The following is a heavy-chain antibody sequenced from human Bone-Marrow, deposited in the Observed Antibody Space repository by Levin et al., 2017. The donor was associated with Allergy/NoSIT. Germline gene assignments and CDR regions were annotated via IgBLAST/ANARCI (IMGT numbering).Heavy chain of an antibody. Sequence: ASVKVSCKASGYTFTGYYMHWVRQAPGQGLEWMGRINPNSGGTNYAQKFQGRVTMTRDTSISTAYMELSRLRSDDTAVYYCARDRSLELPLDYWGQGTLVTVSS. CDR1: GYTFTGYY. V-gene: IGHV1-2*06. D-gene: IGHD1-26*01. CDR2: INPNSGGT. J-gene: IGHJ4*02. CDR3: ARDRSLELPLDY.